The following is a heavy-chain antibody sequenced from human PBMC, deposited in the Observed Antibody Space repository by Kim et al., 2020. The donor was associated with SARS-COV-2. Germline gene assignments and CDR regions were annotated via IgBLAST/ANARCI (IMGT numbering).Heavy chain of an antibody. V-gene: IGHV4-61*01. CDR1: GGSVSSGSYY. CDR3: ARSYGSGKGSGYYYGMDV. Sequence: SETLSLTCTVSGGSVSSGSYYWSWIRQPPGKGLEWIGYIYYSGSTNYNPSLKSRVTISVDTSKNQFSLKLSSVTAADTAVYYCARSYGSGKGSGYYYGMDVWGQGTTVTVSS. CDR2: IYYSGST. D-gene: IGHD3-10*01. J-gene: IGHJ6*02.